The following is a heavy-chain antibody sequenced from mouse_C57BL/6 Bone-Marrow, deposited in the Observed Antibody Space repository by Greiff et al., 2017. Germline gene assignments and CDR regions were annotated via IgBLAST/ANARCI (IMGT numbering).Heavy chain of an antibody. D-gene: IGHD2-4*01. Sequence: VQLQQSDAELVKPGASVKISCKVSGYTFTDHTIHWMKQRPEQGLEWIGYIYPRDGSTKYNEKFKGKATLTADKSSSSAYMQLNSLTSEDSAVYFCARGGFYYDYPLWYFDVWGTGTTVTVSS. CDR3: ARGGFYYDYPLWYFDV. CDR1: GYTFTDHT. J-gene: IGHJ1*03. V-gene: IGHV1-78*01. CDR2: IYPRDGST.